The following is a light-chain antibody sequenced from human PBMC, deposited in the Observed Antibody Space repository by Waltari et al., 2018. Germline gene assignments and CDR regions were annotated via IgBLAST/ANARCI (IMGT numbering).Light chain of an antibody. V-gene: IGLV2-23*02. CDR1: SSDFGGYNL. CDR3: CSYAGSGTLDVV. Sequence: QSALTQPASVSGSPGQSITISCTGASSDFGGYNLVSWYQQHPGKAPKVMIYEVTKRPSGVSDRFSGSRSGNTASLTISGLQPEDEADYYCCSYAGSGTLDVVFGGGTKLTVL. CDR2: EVT. J-gene: IGLJ2*01.